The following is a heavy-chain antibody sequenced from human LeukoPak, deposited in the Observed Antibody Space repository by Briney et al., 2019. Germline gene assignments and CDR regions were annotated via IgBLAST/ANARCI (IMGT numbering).Heavy chain of an antibody. D-gene: IGHD2-15*01. CDR3: ARQEYCSGGSCYTWLDP. CDR2: IYPADSDI. J-gene: IGHJ5*02. Sequence: GESLKISCKGSGYSINNYWIGWVRQMPGKGLEWMGIIYPADSDIRYSPSFQGQVTISADKSISTAYLQWSSLKASDTAMYYCARQEYCSGGSCYTWLDPWGQGTLVIVSS. CDR1: GYSINNYW. V-gene: IGHV5-51*01.